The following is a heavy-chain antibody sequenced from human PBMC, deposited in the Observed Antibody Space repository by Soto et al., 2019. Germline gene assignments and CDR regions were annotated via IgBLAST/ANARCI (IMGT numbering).Heavy chain of an antibody. CDR2: ITGSGGST. CDR3: ARGTGERPGNYYDFDV. V-gene: IGHV3-23*01. D-gene: IGHD4-17*01. Sequence: EVQLLESGGGLVQPGGSLRLSCAASGFTFSSYTMTWVRQAPGKGLEWVSAITGSGGSTHYADSVKGRFTISRDNSKNTLYQQMNRLRAEDTAVFYCARGTGERPGNYYDFDVWGKGTTVAVS. J-gene: IGHJ6*03. CDR1: GFTFSSYT.